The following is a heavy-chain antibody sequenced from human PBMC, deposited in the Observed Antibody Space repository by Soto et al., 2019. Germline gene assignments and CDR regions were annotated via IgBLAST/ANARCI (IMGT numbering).Heavy chain of an antibody. V-gene: IGHV3-74*01. Sequence: GGSLSLSCTASGFPFSNYSMHWVRQAPGKGLEWVSRINGDGRTKIYADSVKGRFTISRDNAKNTLYLQMNSLRAEDTAVYYCARDEGYYDFWSGYYVSPKSPGYYYYGMDVWGQGTTVTVSS. CDR1: GFPFSNYS. J-gene: IGHJ6*02. D-gene: IGHD3-3*01. CDR3: ARDEGYYDFWSGYYVSPKSPGYYYYGMDV. CDR2: INGDGRTK.